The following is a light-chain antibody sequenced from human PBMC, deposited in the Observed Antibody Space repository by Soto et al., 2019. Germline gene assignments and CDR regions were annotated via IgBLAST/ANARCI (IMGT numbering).Light chain of an antibody. Sequence: PGERATLSCRASQRITSNFLAWFQQKAGLAPRLLIYGASTRASGVPDRFSGGGSGTDFVLTISRLEPEDFATYYCQQYHTYPQTFGQGTRLEI. J-gene: IGKJ2*01. V-gene: IGKV3-20*01. CDR2: GAS. CDR3: QQYHTYPQT. CDR1: QRITSNF.